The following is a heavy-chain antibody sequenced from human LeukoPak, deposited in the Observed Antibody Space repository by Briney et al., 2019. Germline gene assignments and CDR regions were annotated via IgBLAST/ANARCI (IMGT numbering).Heavy chain of an antibody. CDR1: GFTFSGYA. V-gene: IGHV3-21*06. CDR2: INGGGNT. J-gene: IGHJ4*02. CDR3: ARDPAEADC. Sequence: GGSLRLSCAASGFTFSGYAMNWVRQASGKGLEWVSSINGGGNTFYADSVKGRFAISRDNAKNSSYLQMNGLRAEDTAVYYCARDPAEADCWGQGTLVTVSS.